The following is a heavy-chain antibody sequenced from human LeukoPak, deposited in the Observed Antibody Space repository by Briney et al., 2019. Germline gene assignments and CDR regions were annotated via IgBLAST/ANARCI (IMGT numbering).Heavy chain of an antibody. Sequence: GGSLRLSCAASGFTFLSYGMHWVRQAPGKGLEWVAFIHYDGSNKYYADSVKGRFTISRDNSKNTLYLQMNSLRTEDTAVYYCAKTWETKFGFDHWGQGTLVTVSS. CDR3: AKTWETKFGFDH. CDR2: IHYDGSNK. V-gene: IGHV3-30*02. D-gene: IGHD1-26*01. J-gene: IGHJ4*02. CDR1: GFTFLSYG.